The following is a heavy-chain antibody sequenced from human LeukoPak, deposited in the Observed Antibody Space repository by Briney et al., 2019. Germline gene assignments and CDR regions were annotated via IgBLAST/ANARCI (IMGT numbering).Heavy chain of an antibody. CDR1: GGSLTSHDYY. CDR3: ATHGPAVAGGFDP. CDR2: IYYTGNT. J-gene: IGHJ5*02. D-gene: IGHD6-19*01. V-gene: IGHV4-39*01. Sequence: SETLSLTCTVSGGSLTSHDYYWGWIRQPPGKGLEWIGTIYYTGNTYYNPSLESRVTISVDTSKNQFSLKWNSVTGSATAVYYCATHGPAVAGGFDPWGRGALVTVSS.